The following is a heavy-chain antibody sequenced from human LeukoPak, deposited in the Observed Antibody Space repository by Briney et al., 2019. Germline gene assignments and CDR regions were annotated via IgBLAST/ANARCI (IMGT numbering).Heavy chain of an antibody. CDR2: INPNSGGT. D-gene: IGHD3-22*01. CDR3: ARVLYDSSGYYPFNFDY. V-gene: IGHV1-2*02. CDR1: GYTFTGYY. Sequence: ASVKVSCKASGYTFTGYYMHWVRQAPGQGLEWMGWINPNSGGTNYAQKFQGRVTMTRDTSISTAYMELSRLRSDDTAVYYCARVLYDSSGYYPFNFDYWGQGTLVTVSS. J-gene: IGHJ4*02.